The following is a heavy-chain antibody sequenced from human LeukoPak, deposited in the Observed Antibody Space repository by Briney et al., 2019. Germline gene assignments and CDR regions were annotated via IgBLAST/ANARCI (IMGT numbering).Heavy chain of an antibody. D-gene: IGHD3-9*01. J-gene: IGHJ4*02. CDR1: GGSISSSSYY. CDR3: ARISLTGYYYFDY. Sequence: SETLSLTCTVSGGSISSSSYYWGWIRQPPGKGLEWIGSIYYSGSTYYNPSLKSRVTISVDTSKNQFSLKLSSVTAADTAVYYCARISLTGYYYFDYWGQGTLVTVSS. V-gene: IGHV4-39*01. CDR2: IYYSGST.